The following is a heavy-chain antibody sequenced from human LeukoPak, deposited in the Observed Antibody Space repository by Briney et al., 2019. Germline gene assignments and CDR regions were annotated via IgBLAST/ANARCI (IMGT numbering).Heavy chain of an antibody. J-gene: IGHJ4*02. CDR1: GFTFSSYA. CDR2: ISGSGGST. Sequence: GGSLRLSCAASGFTFSSYAMSWVRQAPGKGLEWVSAISGSGGSTYYADSVKGRFTISRDNSKNTLYLQMNSLRAEDTAVYYCAKALGSGWYMLVVLFGYWGQGTLVTVSS. V-gene: IGHV3-23*01. D-gene: IGHD6-19*01. CDR3: AKALGSGWYMLVVLFGY.